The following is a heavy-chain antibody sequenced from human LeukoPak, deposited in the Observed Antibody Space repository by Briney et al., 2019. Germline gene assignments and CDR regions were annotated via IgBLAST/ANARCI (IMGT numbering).Heavy chain of an antibody. CDR3: ARRGEAMDPFDY. D-gene: IGHD5-18*01. CDR1: GYIFTTYW. V-gene: IGHV5-51*01. Sequence: GESLKISCKGSGYIFTTYWIGWVRQMPGKGLEWMGINYPGDSDPRYSPSFQGQVTISADKSINTAYLQWSSLKASDTAIYYCARRGEAMDPFDYWGQGTLVTVSS. CDR2: NYPGDSDP. J-gene: IGHJ4*02.